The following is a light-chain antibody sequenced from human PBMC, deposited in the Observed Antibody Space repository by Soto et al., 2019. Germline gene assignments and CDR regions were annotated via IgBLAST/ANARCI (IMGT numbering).Light chain of an antibody. J-gene: IGKJ3*01. CDR1: HNIGSRM. V-gene: IGKV3-20*01. CDR2: GAS. Sequence: EVVLTQSPGTLSLSPGERATLSCRASHNIGSRMLAWYQHKPGQSPRLLMYGASRRAADIPDRFSGSASGRTFPITINRLEPEDVSIYYRQQYDGSPFAFGPGNKVEIK. CDR3: QQYDGSPFA.